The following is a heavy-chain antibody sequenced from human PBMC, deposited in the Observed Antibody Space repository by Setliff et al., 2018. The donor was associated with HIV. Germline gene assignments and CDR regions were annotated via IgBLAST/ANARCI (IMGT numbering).Heavy chain of an antibody. D-gene: IGHD2-21*01. CDR2: TYSSGST. CDR1: GGSIGSDTYH. CDR3: ATYAGNGGGKGY. J-gene: IGHJ4*02. Sequence: PSETLSLTCTVSGGSIGSDTYHYSWIRQPAGKGLEWIGQTYSSGSTKCNPSLKSRVTISVDTSKNQFSLTLSSVTAADTAMYYCATYAGNGGGKGYWGQGTLVTVSS. V-gene: IGHV4-61*09.